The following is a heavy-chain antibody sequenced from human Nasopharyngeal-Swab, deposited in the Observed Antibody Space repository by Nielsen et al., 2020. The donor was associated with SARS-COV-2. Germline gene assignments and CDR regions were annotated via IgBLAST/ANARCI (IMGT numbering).Heavy chain of an antibody. D-gene: IGHD5-18*01. CDR3: AKARRTDTYGYECFDS. Sequence: SLKISCAASGFTFENYAMHWVRQPPGKGLEWVSGSTWNSGNKGYAESVQGRFTNSRDNAKNSLYLQMNSLRAEDTALYYCAKARRTDTYGYECFDSWGQGTLVTVSS. V-gene: IGHV3-9*01. CDR2: STWNSGNK. J-gene: IGHJ4*02. CDR1: GFTFENYA.